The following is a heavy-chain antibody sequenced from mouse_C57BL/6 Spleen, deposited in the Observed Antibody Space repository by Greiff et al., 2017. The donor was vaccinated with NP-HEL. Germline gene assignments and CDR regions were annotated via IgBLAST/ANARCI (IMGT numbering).Heavy chain of an antibody. CDR1: GYTFTSYW. Sequence: QVQLKQPGAELVRPGSSVKLSCKASGYTFTSYWMHWVKQRPIQGLEWIGNIDPSDSETHYNQKFKDKATLTVDKSSSTAYMQLSSLTSEDSAVYYCATGLYGSSLNFDYWGQGTTLTVSS. CDR3: ATGLYGSSLNFDY. CDR2: IDPSDSET. V-gene: IGHV1-52*01. D-gene: IGHD1-1*01. J-gene: IGHJ2*01.